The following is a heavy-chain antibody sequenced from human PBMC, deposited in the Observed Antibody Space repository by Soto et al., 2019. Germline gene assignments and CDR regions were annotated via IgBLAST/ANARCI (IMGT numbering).Heavy chain of an antibody. CDR1: GFTFSSYS. Sequence: EVQLVESGGGLVQPGGSLRLSCAASGFTFSSYSMNWVRQAPGKGLEWVSYISSSSSTIYYADSVKGRFTISRDNAKNSLYLQMNSLRAEDTAVYYCARESDYGDSYYYYYGMDVWGQGTTVTVSS. V-gene: IGHV3-48*01. CDR2: ISSSSSTI. J-gene: IGHJ6*02. CDR3: ARESDYGDSYYYYYGMDV. D-gene: IGHD4-17*01.